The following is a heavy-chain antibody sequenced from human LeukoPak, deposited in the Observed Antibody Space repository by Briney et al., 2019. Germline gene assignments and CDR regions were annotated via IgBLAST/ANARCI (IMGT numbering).Heavy chain of an antibody. V-gene: IGHV4-39*07. CDR2: IYYSGST. J-gene: IGHJ3*02. CDR3: ARQRGATNAFDI. CDR1: GGSISSSSYY. D-gene: IGHD1-26*01. Sequence: SETLSLTCTVSGGSISSSSYYWGWIRQPPGKGLEWIGSIYYSGSTYHNPSLKSRVTISVDTSKNQFSLKLSSVTAADTAVYYCARQRGATNAFDIWGQGTMVTVSS.